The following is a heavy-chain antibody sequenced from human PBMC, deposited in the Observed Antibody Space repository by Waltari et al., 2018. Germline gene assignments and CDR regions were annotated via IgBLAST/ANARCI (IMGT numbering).Heavy chain of an antibody. CDR2: IHPSGGST. V-gene: IGHV4-38-2*01. J-gene: IGHJ4*02. D-gene: IGHD3-16*01. CDR1: GGSISGGYD. Sequence: QVQLQESGPGLVQPSETLFLTCAVSGGSISGGYDCTWIRQPPGKGLEWIGYIHPSGGSTQYNPSLKNRVTISKDTSKNQFSLELPPVTAADTAVYYCARASWDDYRSFDYWGQGALVTVSS. CDR3: ARASWDDYRSFDY.